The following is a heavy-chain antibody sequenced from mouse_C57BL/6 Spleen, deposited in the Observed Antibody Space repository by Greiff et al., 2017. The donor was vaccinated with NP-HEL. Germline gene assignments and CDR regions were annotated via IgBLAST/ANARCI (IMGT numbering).Heavy chain of an antibody. V-gene: IGHV5-17*01. CDR1: GFTFSDYG. CDR3: ARAGLRRPYYAMDY. D-gene: IGHD2-4*01. CDR2: ISSGSSTI. J-gene: IGHJ4*01. Sequence: EVQLVESGGGLVKPGGSLKLSCAASGFTFSDYGMHWVRQAPEKGLEWVAYISSGSSTIYYADTVKGRFTISRDNAKNTLFLQMTSLRSEDTAMYYCARAGLRRPYYAMDYWGQGTSVTVSS.